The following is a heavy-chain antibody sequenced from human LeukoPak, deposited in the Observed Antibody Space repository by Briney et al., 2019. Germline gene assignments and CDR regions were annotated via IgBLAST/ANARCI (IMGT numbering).Heavy chain of an antibody. V-gene: IGHV1-69*06. D-gene: IGHD6-19*01. CDR2: IIPIFGPA. CDR1: RGTFSNYA. Sequence: WASVKVSCKASRGTFSNYAIGWVRQAPGQGLEWMGGIIPIFGPANYAQKFQGRVTIAADKSTSTAYMELSSLRSEDTAVYYCARAGEVYNSGSYLEYWGQGTLVTVSS. CDR3: ARAGEVYNSGSYLEY. J-gene: IGHJ4*02.